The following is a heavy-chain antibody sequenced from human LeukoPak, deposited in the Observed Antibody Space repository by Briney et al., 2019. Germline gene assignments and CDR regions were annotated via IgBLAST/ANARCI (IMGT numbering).Heavy chain of an antibody. CDR3: ARERWLVAAFDI. D-gene: IGHD6-19*01. J-gene: IGHJ3*02. CDR2: IKQDGSDK. V-gene: IGHV3-7*03. Sequence: GGSLRLSCAASGFTFSSYWMSWVRQAPGKGLEWVANIKQDGSDKYYVDSVKGRFIISRDNAKNSLYLQMNSLRAEDTAVYYCARERWLVAAFDIWGQGTMVTVSS. CDR1: GFTFSSYW.